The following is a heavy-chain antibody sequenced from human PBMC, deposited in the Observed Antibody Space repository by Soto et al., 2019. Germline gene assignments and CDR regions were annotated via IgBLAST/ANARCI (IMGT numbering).Heavy chain of an antibody. J-gene: IGHJ6*03. D-gene: IGHD2-2*01. CDR2: ISGSGGST. CDR1: GFTFSSYA. V-gene: IGHV3-23*01. Sequence: GGSLRLSCAASGFTFSSYAMSWVRQAPGKGLEWVSAISGSGGSTYYGDSVKGGFTISRDNSKNTLYLQMNSLRAEDTAVYYCAKNKAAMANYYYYMDVWGKGTTVTVSS. CDR3: AKNKAAMANYYYYMDV.